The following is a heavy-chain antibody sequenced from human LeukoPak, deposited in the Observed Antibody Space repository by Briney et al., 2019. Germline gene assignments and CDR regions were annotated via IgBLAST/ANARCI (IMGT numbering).Heavy chain of an antibody. CDR3: ARGATRGYSPSLY. V-gene: IGHV4-59*01. D-gene: IGHD5-18*01. CDR2: IYYSGST. CDR1: GGSISSYY. J-gene: IGHJ4*02. Sequence: SETLSLTCTVSGGSISSYYWSWIRQPPGKGLEWIGYIYYSGSTNYNPSLKSRVTISVDTSKNQFSLKLSSVTAADTAVYYCARGATRGYSPSLYWGQGTLVTVSS.